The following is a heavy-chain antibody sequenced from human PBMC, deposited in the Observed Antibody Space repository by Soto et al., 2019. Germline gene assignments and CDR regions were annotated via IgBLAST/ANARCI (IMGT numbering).Heavy chain of an antibody. V-gene: IGHV5-10-1*01. CDR2: IDPSDSQT. CDR1: GYSFAGYW. J-gene: IGHJ4*02. CDR3: ARQIYDSDTGPNFQYYFDS. D-gene: IGHD3-22*01. Sequence: GAYLKISCNGSGYSFAGYWITWVRQKPGKGLEWMGRIDPSDSQTYYSPSFRGHVTISATKSITTVFLQCSSLRASDTARYYCARQIYDSDTGPNFQYYFDSWGQGTPVTVSS.